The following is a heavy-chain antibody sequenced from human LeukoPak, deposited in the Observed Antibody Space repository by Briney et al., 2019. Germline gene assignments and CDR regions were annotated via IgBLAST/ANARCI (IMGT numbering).Heavy chain of an antibody. V-gene: IGHV1-69*06. Sequence: SVKVSCKASGGTFSSYAISWVRQAPGQGLEWMGGIIPIFGTANYAQKFQGRVTITADKSPSTAYMELSSLRSEDTAVYYCARGEVVAATPYYFDYWGQGTLVTVSS. J-gene: IGHJ4*02. CDR2: IIPIFGTA. CDR1: GGTFSSYA. D-gene: IGHD2-15*01. CDR3: ARGEVVAATPYYFDY.